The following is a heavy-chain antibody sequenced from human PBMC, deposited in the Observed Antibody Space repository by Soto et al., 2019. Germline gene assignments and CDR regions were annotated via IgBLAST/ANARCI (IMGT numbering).Heavy chain of an antibody. J-gene: IGHJ4*02. Sequence: VQLVESGGGVVQPGRSLRLSCAASGFTFSSYGMHWVRQAPGKGLEWVAVISYDGSNKYYADSVKGRFTISRDNSKITLYLQMNSLRAEDTDVYYCAKDKDYYDSSGYQYYFDYWGQGTLVTVSS. D-gene: IGHD3-22*01. CDR2: ISYDGSNK. CDR3: AKDKDYYDSSGYQYYFDY. V-gene: IGHV3-30*18. CDR1: GFTFSSYG.